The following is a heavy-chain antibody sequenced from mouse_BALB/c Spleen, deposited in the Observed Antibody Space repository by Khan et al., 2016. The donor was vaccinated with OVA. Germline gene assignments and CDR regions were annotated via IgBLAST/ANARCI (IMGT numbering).Heavy chain of an antibody. V-gene: IGHV1-76*01. CDR1: GYIFTSYW. CDR2: IYPGTDNS. D-gene: IGHD3-2*02. J-gene: IGHJ2*01. Sequence: QVQLKESGAELVRPGASVKLSCKTSGYIFTSYWIHWVKQRSGQGLEWIARIYPGTDNSNYSEKLKDKATLTADKSSSTAYMQLSSLKSEDSAVYFCASEEALYYFEYWGQGTTLTVSS. CDR3: ASEEALYYFEY.